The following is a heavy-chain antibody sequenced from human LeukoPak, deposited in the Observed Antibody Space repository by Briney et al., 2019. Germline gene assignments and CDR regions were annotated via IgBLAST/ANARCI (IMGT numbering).Heavy chain of an antibody. J-gene: IGHJ4*02. CDR1: GFTFSSYA. CDR2: ISGSGGST. Sequence: PGGSLRLSCAASGFTFSSYAMSWVRQAPREGLEWVSAISGSGGSTYYADSVKGRFTISRDNSKNTLYLQMNSLRAEDTAVYYCAKSCSSTSCYHNYWGQGTLVTVSS. D-gene: IGHD2-2*01. CDR3: AKSCSSTSCYHNY. V-gene: IGHV3-23*01.